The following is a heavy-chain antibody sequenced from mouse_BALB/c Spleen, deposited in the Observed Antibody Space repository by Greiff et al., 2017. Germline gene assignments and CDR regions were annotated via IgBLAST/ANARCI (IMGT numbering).Heavy chain of an antibody. CDR1: GFTFNTYA. CDR2: IRSKSNNYAT. D-gene: IGHD2-3*01. Sequence: EVKLVESGGGLVQPKGSLKLSCAASGFTFNTYAMNWVRQAPGKGLEWVARIRSKSNNYATYYADSVKDRFTISRDDSQSMLYLQMNNLKTEDTAMYYCVRLGTTTWYFDVWGAGTTVTVSS. CDR3: VRLGTTTWYFDV. V-gene: IGHV10-1*02. J-gene: IGHJ1*01.